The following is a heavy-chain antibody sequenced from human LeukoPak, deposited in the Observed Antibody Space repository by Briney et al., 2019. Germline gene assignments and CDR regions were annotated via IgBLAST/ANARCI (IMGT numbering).Heavy chain of an antibody. V-gene: IGHV1-2*02. J-gene: IGHJ4*02. CDR3: ARDLEGPDTAMGHGAY. D-gene: IGHD5-18*01. CDR2: INPNSGGT. CDR1: GYTFTGYY. Sequence: ASVKVSCKASGYTFTGYYMHWVRQAPGQGLEWMGWINPNSGGTNYAQKFQGRVTMTRDTSISTAYMELSRLRSDGTAVYYCARDLEGPDTAMGHGAYWGQGTLVTVSS.